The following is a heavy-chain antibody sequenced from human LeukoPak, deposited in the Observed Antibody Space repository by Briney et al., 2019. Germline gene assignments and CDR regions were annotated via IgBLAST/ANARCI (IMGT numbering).Heavy chain of an antibody. CDR1: GGSLSSTRHY. Sequence: PSETLSLTRSVSGGSLSSTRHYWGWIRHPPGKGLEWIGSIYYSGSTYYNPSLKSRVTISVDTSNNQFSRKLRSVPAADTAVYYCTRTPLYGDEDWGQGALVTVSS. J-gene: IGHJ4*02. D-gene: IGHD4-17*01. CDR2: IYYSGST. CDR3: TRTPLYGDED. V-gene: IGHV4-39*01.